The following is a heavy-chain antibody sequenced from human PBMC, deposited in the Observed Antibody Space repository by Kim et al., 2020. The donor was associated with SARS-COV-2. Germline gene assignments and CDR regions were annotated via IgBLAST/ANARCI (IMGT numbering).Heavy chain of an antibody. CDR3: AIQWLGY. V-gene: IGHV4-34*01. Sequence: SETLSLTCAVYGGSFSGYYWSWIRQPPGKGLEWIGEINHSGSTNYNPSLKSRVTISVDTSKNQFSLKLSSVTAADTAVYYCAIQWLGYWGQGTLVTVSS. D-gene: IGHD6-19*01. CDR1: GGSFSGYY. CDR2: INHSGST. J-gene: IGHJ4*02.